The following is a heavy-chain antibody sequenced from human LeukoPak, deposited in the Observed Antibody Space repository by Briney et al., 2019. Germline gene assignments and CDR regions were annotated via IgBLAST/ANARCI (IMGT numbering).Heavy chain of an antibody. CDR2: ISYDGSNK. Sequence: GGSLSLSCAASGFTFSSYAMHWVRQAPGKGLEWVTIISYDGSNKIYADSVKGRFTISRDNSKNTLYLQMNSLRAEDTALYYCAKDLFAIEVTTMVGFFDLSGRGTLVTVSS. V-gene: IGHV3-30*04. D-gene: IGHD2-21*01. J-gene: IGHJ2*01. CDR3: AKDLFAIEVTTMVGFFDL. CDR1: GFTFSSYA.